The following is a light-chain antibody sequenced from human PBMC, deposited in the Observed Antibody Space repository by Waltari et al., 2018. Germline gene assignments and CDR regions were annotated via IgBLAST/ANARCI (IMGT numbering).Light chain of an antibody. V-gene: IGLV2-8*01. CDR2: DVN. J-gene: IGLJ2*01. CDR1: SSDVGAYAY. CDR3: SSYGGSNNFAV. Sequence: QSALTQPPSASGSPGQSVTISCTGTSSDVGAYAYVPWYHQHPGKAPKFIIYDVNKRPSGVPDRFSGSKSGNTASLTVSGLQAEDEADYYCSSYGGSNNFAVFGGGTKLTVL.